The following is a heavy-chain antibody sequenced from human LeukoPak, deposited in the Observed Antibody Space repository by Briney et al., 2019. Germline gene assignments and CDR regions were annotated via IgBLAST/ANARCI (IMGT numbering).Heavy chain of an antibody. D-gene: IGHD3-9*01. J-gene: IGHJ4*02. Sequence: GGSLKLSCAASGFTFSGSAMHWVRQASGKGLEWVGRIRSKANSYATAYAASVKGRFTISGDDSKNTAYLQMNSLKTEDTAVYYCTRHGGYYNGQDYWGQGTLVTVSS. CDR1: GFTFSGSA. CDR3: TRHGGYYNGQDY. V-gene: IGHV3-73*01. CDR2: IRSKANSYAT.